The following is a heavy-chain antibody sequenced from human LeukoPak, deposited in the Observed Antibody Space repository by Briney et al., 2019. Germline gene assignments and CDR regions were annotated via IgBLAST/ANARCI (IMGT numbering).Heavy chain of an antibody. Sequence: GGSLRLSCAASGFTVSSYYMNWARQAPGKGLERVSVIYSGSSTYYADSVKGRFTISRDNSKSTLYLQMNSLRAEDTAVYYCAKVVYGDYGSMDVWGQGTTVTVSS. CDR3: AKVVYGDYGSMDV. V-gene: IGHV3-53*01. CDR1: GFTVSSYY. CDR2: IYSGSST. J-gene: IGHJ6*02. D-gene: IGHD4-17*01.